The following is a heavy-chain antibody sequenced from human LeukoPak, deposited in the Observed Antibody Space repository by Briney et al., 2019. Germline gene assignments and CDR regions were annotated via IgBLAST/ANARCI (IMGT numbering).Heavy chain of an antibody. D-gene: IGHD6-13*01. Sequence: ASVKVSCKASGYTFTSYGISWVRQAPGQGLEWMGWISAYNGNTNYAQKLQGRVTMTTDTSTSTAYMELRSLRSDDTAVYYCAREYGYSSSWYAVNWFDPWGQGTLVTVSS. V-gene: IGHV1-18*01. CDR2: ISAYNGNT. J-gene: IGHJ5*02. CDR1: GYTFTSYG. CDR3: AREYGYSSSWYAVNWFDP.